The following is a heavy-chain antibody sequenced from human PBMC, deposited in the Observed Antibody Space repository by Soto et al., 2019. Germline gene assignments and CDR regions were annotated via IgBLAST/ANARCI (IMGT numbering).Heavy chain of an antibody. D-gene: IGHD2-15*01. Sequence: PGGSLRLSCAASGFTFSSYGMHWVRQAPGKGLEWVAVIWYDGSNKYYADSVKGRFTISRDNSKNTLYLQMNSLRAEDTAVYYCARGVGGYCSGGSCLYYYYYGMDVWGQGTTVTVSS. CDR2: IWYDGSNK. CDR3: ARGVGGYCSGGSCLYYYYYGMDV. V-gene: IGHV3-33*01. CDR1: GFTFSSYG. J-gene: IGHJ6*02.